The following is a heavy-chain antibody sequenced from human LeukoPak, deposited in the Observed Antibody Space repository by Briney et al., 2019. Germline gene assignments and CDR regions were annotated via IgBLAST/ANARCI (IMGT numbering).Heavy chain of an antibody. Sequence: GGSLRLSCAASGFTFSTYNMLWVRQTPGKGLEWLFYINSGGSAVHYADSVKDRFTFSRDNAKNSLYLQMNSLRVEDTGIYYCARVGSRGDWFDYWGQGTRVTVSP. CDR1: GFTFSTYN. CDR2: INSGGSAV. J-gene: IGHJ5*01. CDR3: ARVGSRGDWFDY. V-gene: IGHV3-48*01. D-gene: IGHD1-26*01.